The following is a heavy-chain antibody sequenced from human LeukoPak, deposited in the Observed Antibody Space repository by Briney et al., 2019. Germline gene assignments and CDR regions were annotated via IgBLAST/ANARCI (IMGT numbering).Heavy chain of an antibody. Sequence: SVKVSCKASGGTFSSYAISWVRQAPGQGLEWMGGIIPIFGTANYAQKFQGRVTITTDESTSTAYMELSSLRSEDTAVYYCAGDYDILTGPRGWFDLWGQGTLVTVSS. CDR2: IIPIFGTA. CDR1: GGTFSSYA. J-gene: IGHJ5*02. CDR3: AGDYDILTGPRGWFDL. D-gene: IGHD3-9*01. V-gene: IGHV1-69*05.